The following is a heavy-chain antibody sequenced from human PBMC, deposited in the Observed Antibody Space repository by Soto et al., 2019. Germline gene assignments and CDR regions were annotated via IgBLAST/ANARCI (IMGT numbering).Heavy chain of an antibody. CDR3: ARDREFTVTIIDH. Sequence: EVQLVESGGGLVKPGGSLRLSCAASGFTFNSSSMNWVRQAPGKGLEWVSSITSSGAYIYYADSVKGRFTISRDNAKNSLYLQLNSLRVEDTAVYYCARDREFTVTIIDHWGHGTLVTVSS. D-gene: IGHD4-17*01. J-gene: IGHJ4*01. CDR2: ITSSGAYI. CDR1: GFTFNSSS. V-gene: IGHV3-21*01.